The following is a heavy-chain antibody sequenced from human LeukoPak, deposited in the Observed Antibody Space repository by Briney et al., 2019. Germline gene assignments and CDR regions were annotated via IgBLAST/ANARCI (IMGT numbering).Heavy chain of an antibody. J-gene: IGHJ5*02. Sequence: SETLSLTCTVSGGSISSYYWSWIRQHPGKGLEWIGYIYYSGSTNYNPSLKSRVTISVDTSKNQFSLKLSSVTAADTAVYYCARLPSRGRFDPWGQGTLVTVSS. CDR1: GGSISSYY. V-gene: IGHV4-59*01. CDR2: IYYSGST. D-gene: IGHD5-12*01. CDR3: ARLPSRGRFDP.